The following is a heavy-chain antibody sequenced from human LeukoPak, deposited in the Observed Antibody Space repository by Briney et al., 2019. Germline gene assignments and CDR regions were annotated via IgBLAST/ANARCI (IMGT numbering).Heavy chain of an antibody. Sequence: GGSLRLSCAASGFTFSSYSMNWVRQAPGKGLEWVSSISSSSSYIYYADSVKGRFTISRDNAKNSLYLQMNSLRAEDTAVYYCARPLRYFDWPSDYWGQGTLVTVSS. D-gene: IGHD3-9*01. CDR2: ISSSSSYI. CDR1: GFTFSSYS. J-gene: IGHJ4*02. V-gene: IGHV3-21*01. CDR3: ARPLRYFDWPSDY.